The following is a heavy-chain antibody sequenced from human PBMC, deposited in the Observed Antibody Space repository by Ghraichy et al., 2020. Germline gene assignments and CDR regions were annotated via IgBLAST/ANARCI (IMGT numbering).Heavy chain of an antibody. CDR3: ASLPPYYDFWSGYYKLYYFDY. CDR1: GGSISSSSYY. V-gene: IGHV4-39*01. CDR2: IYYSGST. Sequence: GSLRLSCTVSGGSISSSSYYWGWIRQPPGKGLEWIGSIYYSGSTYYNPSLKSRVTISVDTSKNQFSLKLSSVTAADTAVYYCASLPPYYDFWSGYYKLYYFDYWGQGTLVTVSS. J-gene: IGHJ4*02. D-gene: IGHD3-3*01.